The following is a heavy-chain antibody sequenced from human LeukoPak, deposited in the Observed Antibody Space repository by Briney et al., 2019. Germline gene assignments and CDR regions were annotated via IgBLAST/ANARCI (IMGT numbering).Heavy chain of an antibody. CDR1: GFTFSSYA. Sequence: GGSLRLSCAASGFTFSSYAMSWVRQAPGKGLEWVSAISGSGGSTYYADSVKGRFTISRDNSKNTLYLQMNSLRAEDTAVYCCAKDRAPGGCSSTSCQIRWGQGTLVTVSS. V-gene: IGHV3-23*01. J-gene: IGHJ4*02. CDR3: AKDRAPGGCSSTSCQIR. D-gene: IGHD2-2*01. CDR2: ISGSGGST.